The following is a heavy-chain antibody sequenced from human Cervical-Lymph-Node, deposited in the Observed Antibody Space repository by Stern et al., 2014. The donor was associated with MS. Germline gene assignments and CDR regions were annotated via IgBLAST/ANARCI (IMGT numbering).Heavy chain of an antibody. J-gene: IGHJ6*02. Sequence: VQLEESGAEVKKPGSSVRVSCKASGGTFSSYAISWVRQAPGQGLGWMGGIIPMFGTANYAQKFQGRVTITADASTSTAYMEVSSLISEDTAVYYCATSAGELTPEAVWGQGTTVTVFS. D-gene: IGHD1-26*01. CDR2: IIPMFGTA. V-gene: IGHV1-69*01. CDR3: ATSAGELTPEAV. CDR1: GGTFSSYA.